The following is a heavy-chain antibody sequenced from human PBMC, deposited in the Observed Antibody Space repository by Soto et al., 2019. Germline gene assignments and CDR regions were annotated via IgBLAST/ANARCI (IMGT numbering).Heavy chain of an antibody. J-gene: IGHJ6*02. CDR3: ARGRPPPLLLWFGELLTKPFSPNV. Sequence: SETLSLTCAVYGGSFSGYYWSWIRQPPGKGLEWIGEINRSGSINYNPSLKSRVTISVDTSKNQFSLKLSSVTAADTAVYYCARGRPPPLLLWFGELLTKPFSPNVWGQGTTVTVS. CDR1: GGSFSGYY. V-gene: IGHV4-34*01. CDR2: INRSGSI. D-gene: IGHD3-10*01.